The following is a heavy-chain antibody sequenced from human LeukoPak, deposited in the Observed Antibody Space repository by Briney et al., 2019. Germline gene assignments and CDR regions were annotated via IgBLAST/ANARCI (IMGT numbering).Heavy chain of an antibody. V-gene: IGHV3-30*04. D-gene: IGHD1-26*01. J-gene: IGHJ4*02. CDR3: ASDKAVGAPVSYYFDY. Sequence: GGSLRLSCAASGFTFSSYTMHWVRQAPGKGLEWVAVISYDGSNKYYAASVKGRFTISRDNSKNTLYLQMKSLRAEDTAVYYCASDKAVGAPVSYYFDYWGQGTLVTVSS. CDR1: GFTFSSYT. CDR2: ISYDGSNK.